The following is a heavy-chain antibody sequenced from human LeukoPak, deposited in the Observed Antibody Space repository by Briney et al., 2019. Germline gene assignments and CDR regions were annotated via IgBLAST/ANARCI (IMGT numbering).Heavy chain of an antibody. V-gene: IGHV4-59*01. CDR1: GGSISSYY. CDR2: IYYSGST. D-gene: IGHD3-10*01. CDR3: AREQYYGSGSYYMDV. Sequence: ETSETLSLTCTVSGGSISSYYWSWIRQPPGKGLEWIGYIYYSGSTNYNPPLKSRVTISVDTSKNQFSLKLSSVTAADTAVYYCAREQYYGSGSYYMDVWGKGTTVTISS. J-gene: IGHJ6*03.